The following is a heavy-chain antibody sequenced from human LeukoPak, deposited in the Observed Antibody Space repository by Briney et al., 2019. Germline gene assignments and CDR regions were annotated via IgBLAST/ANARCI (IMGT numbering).Heavy chain of an antibody. CDR2: INHDGSQR. J-gene: IGHJ4*02. V-gene: IGHV3-7*01. D-gene: IGHD3-10*01. Sequence: GGSLRLSCAASGFTLSNSWISWVRQAPGKGLEWVTNINHDGSQRYYVDSVKGRFTVSRDNRKNSVYLQMNSLRDEDTAVYYCARDNYYGHYFDYWGQGTPVTVSS. CDR3: ARDNYYGHYFDY. CDR1: GFTLSNSW.